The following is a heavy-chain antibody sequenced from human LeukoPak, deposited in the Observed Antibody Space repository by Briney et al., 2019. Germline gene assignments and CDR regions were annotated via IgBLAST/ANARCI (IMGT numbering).Heavy chain of an antibody. CDR3: TFYLLWFGELLSY. J-gene: IGHJ4*02. CDR1: GFTFSNAW. V-gene: IGHV3-15*01. Sequence: GGSLRLSCAASGFTFSNAWMSWVRQAPGKGLEWVGRIKSKTDGGTTDYAAPVKGRFTISRDDSKNTLYLQMNSLETEDTAVYYCTFYLLWFGELLSYWGQGTLVTVSS. D-gene: IGHD3-10*01. CDR2: IKSKTDGGTT.